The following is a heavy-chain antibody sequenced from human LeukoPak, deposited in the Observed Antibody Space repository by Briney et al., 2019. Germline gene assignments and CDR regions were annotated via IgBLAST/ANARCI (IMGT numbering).Heavy chain of an antibody. CDR1: GGSISSGNFY. D-gene: IGHD3-9*01. CDR2: IHNSGST. Sequence: PSETLSLTCTVSGGSISSGNFYWSWIRQHPGKGLEWIVYIHNSGSTYYNPSLKSRVTISVDTSKKEFSLNLSSVIAADTAVYFCASISHPNYYAMDVWGQGTMVSVSS. J-gene: IGHJ6*02. V-gene: IGHV4-31*03. CDR3: ASISHPNYYAMDV.